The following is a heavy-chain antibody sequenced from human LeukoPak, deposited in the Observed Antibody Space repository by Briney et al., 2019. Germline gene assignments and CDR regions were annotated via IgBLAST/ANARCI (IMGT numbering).Heavy chain of an antibody. J-gene: IGHJ5*02. CDR2: ISNDGLNT. Sequence: GGSLRLSCAASGFTMNNYGMNWIRQAPGKGLEWVASISNDGLNTYYTDSVKGRFTISRDNAKNSLYLQMNSLRAEDTAVYYCAREARGWYPFDPWGQGTLVTVSS. CDR3: AREARGWYPFDP. V-gene: IGHV3-30*03. CDR1: GFTMNNYG. D-gene: IGHD6-19*01.